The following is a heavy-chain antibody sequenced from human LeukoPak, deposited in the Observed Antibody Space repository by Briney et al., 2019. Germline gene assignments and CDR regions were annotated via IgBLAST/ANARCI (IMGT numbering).Heavy chain of an antibody. J-gene: IGHJ4*02. Sequence: GGSLRPSCATSGFTFSDYYMSWIRRAPGKGLEWVSYMSSSDSTIYYADSVKGRFTISRDNAKNSLHLQMNSLRAEDTAVYYCARDTGLAGPCDYWGQGTLVTVSS. CDR3: ARDTGLAGPCDY. V-gene: IGHV3-11*01. CDR2: MSSSDSTI. CDR1: GFTFSDYY.